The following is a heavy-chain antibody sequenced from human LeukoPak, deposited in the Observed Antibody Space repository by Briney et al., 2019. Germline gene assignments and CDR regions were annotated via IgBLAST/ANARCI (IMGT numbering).Heavy chain of an antibody. CDR3: ARQPDSGSYLYAFDI. CDR2: ISDTGST. V-gene: IGHV4-59*01. CDR1: RGSISTFS. D-gene: IGHD1-26*01. Sequence: PSETLSLTCTVSRGSISTFSWNWIRRPPGKGLEWIGYISDTGSTKYNPSLKSRVTVSVDTSKNQFSLKLRSVTAADTAVYYCARQPDSGSYLYAFDIWGQGTMVTVSS. J-gene: IGHJ3*02.